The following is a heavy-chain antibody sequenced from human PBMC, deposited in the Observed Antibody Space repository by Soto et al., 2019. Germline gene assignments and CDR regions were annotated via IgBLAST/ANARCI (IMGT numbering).Heavy chain of an antibody. D-gene: IGHD6-6*01. Sequence: GGSLRLSCAASGFTVSSNYMSWVRQAPGKGLEWVSVIYSGGSTYYADSVKGRFTISRDNSKNTLYLQMNSLRAEDTAVYYCARDSSIAARGFFDYWGQGTLVTVSS. CDR2: IYSGGST. CDR1: GFTVSSNY. J-gene: IGHJ4*02. CDR3: ARDSSIAARGFFDY. V-gene: IGHV3-66*01.